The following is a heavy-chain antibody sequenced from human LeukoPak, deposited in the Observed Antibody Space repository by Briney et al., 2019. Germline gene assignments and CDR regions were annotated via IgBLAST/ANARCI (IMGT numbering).Heavy chain of an antibody. CDR3: ARDQSTARSDWLDP. CDR2: IYTSGST. D-gene: IGHD4-11*01. J-gene: IGHJ5*02. Sequence: SETLSLTCTVSGGSISSYYWSWIRQPAGKGLEWIGRIYTSGSTNYNPSLKSRVTMSVDTSKNQFSLKLSSVTAADTAVYYCARDQSTARSDWLDPWGQGTLVTVSS. CDR1: GGSISSYY. V-gene: IGHV4-4*07.